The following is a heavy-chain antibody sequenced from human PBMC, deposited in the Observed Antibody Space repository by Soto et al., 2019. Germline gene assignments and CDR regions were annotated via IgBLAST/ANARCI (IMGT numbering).Heavy chain of an antibody. CDR3: ARACQSLAWGWYIDL. Sequence: QVQLVQSGAEVKKPGSSVKVSCKASGGTFLSYSINWVRQAPGQGLEWMGGTIPIFGTANSAQKFQGRVTFTADASTSTAQIELNRLRNEHTAGYCCARACQSLAWGWYIDLWGRGSRV. CDR1: GGTFLSYS. CDR2: TIPIFGTA. J-gene: IGHJ2*01. V-gene: IGHV1-69*01. D-gene: IGHD1-26*01.